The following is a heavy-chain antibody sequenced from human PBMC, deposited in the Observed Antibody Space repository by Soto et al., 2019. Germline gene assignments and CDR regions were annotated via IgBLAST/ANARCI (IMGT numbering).Heavy chain of an antibody. V-gene: IGHV3-23*01. D-gene: IGHD2-21*02. CDR1: GFTFSSYA. CDR3: AKFYGGNSAHIYTIDP. Sequence: EVQLLESGGGLVQPGGSLRLSCAASGFTFSSYAMSWVRQAPGKGLEWVSTISSSGGSTHYADSVKGRFTIPRDNSKNTMYLQMNSLRAEDTAVSYWAKFYGGNSAHIYTIDPCGQGTLVTVCS. J-gene: IGHJ5*02. CDR2: ISSSGGST.